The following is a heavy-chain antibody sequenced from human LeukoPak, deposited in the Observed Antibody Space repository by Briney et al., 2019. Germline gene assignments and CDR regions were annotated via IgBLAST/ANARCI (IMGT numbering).Heavy chain of an antibody. Sequence: PSETLSLTCTVSGGSIRSYYWSWIRQPPGKGLEWIGYIYYSGSTNYNPSLKSRVTISVDTSKNQFSLKLSSVTAADTAVYYCARDVSAAGLDYWGQGTLVTVSS. J-gene: IGHJ4*02. D-gene: IGHD6-13*01. CDR2: IYYSGST. CDR1: GGSIRSYY. CDR3: ARDVSAAGLDY. V-gene: IGHV4-59*01.